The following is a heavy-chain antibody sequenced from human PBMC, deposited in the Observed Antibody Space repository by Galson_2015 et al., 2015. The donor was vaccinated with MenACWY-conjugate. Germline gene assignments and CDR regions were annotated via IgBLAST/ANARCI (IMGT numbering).Heavy chain of an antibody. Sequence: SLRLSCAASGFSFSSFAMSWVRQAPGKGLEWVSSISGSGVSTYYADSVKGRFTISRDNSENTLYLQMKSLSVEDTAVYYCAKVPDYYDRGWVGPWGQGTLVTVSS. V-gene: IGHV3-23*01. J-gene: IGHJ5*02. CDR3: AKVPDYYDRGWVGP. CDR2: ISGSGVST. CDR1: GFSFSSFA. D-gene: IGHD3-22*01.